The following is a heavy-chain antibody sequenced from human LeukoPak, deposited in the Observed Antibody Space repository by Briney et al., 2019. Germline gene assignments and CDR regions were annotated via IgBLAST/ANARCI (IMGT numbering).Heavy chain of an antibody. CDR2: INPNSGGT. CDR1: GYTFTGYY. CDR3: ARVVLLWFGESSFDY. Sequence: ASVKVSCKASGYTFTGYYMHWVRQAPRQGLEWMGWINPNSGGTNYAQKFQGRVTMTRDTSISTAYMELSRLRSDDTAVYYCARVVLLWFGESSFDYWGQGTLVTVSS. V-gene: IGHV1-2*02. D-gene: IGHD3-10*01. J-gene: IGHJ4*02.